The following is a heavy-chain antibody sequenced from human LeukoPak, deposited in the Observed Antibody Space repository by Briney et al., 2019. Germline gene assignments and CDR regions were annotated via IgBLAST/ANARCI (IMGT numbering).Heavy chain of an antibody. CDR2: LYNSGTT. D-gene: IGHD1-1*01. V-gene: IGHV4-59*01. J-gene: IGHJ4*02. CDR3: ATRGVKTTRFDY. Sequence: SETLSLTCTVSGGSINTYYWSWIRQPPGKGLEWIGYLYNSGTTNYNPSPKSRVSISGDTSKNQFSLKLNSVTAADTAVYYCATRGVKTTRFDYWGQGILVTVSS. CDR1: GGSINTYY.